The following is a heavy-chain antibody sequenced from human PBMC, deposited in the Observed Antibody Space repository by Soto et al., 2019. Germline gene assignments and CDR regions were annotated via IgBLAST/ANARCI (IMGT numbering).Heavy chain of an antibody. CDR1: GFNGGAFG. Sequence: GGSLRVSCAASGFNGGAFGVNWVRQSPGKGLEWVSGISVSDAFIYYADSVRGRFSISRDASENILYLQMNSLRVDDTALYYCTRETVAGITGLDYWGPGTLVTVSS. CDR2: ISVSDAFI. D-gene: IGHD1-20*01. V-gene: IGHV3-23*01. J-gene: IGHJ4*02. CDR3: TRETVAGITGLDY.